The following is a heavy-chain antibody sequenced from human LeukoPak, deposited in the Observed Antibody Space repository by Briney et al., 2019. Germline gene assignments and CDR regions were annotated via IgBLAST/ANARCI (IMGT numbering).Heavy chain of an antibody. J-gene: IGHJ4*02. CDR2: INYSGST. D-gene: IGHD3-22*01. CDR3: ARNRRSYDSSGYQNYFAY. Sequence: SETLSLTCTVSGGPITRGAYYWGWIRQPPGKGLEWIGSINYSGSTYSNPSLKSRVTISVDTSKNQFSLKLISVTAADTAVYYCARNRRSYDSSGYQNYFAYWGKGTLVIVSS. V-gene: IGHV4-39*01. CDR1: GGPITRGAYY.